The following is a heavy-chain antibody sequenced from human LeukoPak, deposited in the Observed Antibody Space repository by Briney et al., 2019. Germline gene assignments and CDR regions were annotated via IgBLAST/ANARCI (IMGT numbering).Heavy chain of an antibody. CDR3: ARKFGHNRWYFDY. J-gene: IGHJ4*02. CDR2: VSADGRTQ. CDR1: GFTFRSYS. D-gene: IGHD5-24*01. V-gene: IGHV3-30*03. Sequence: GGSLRLSCAASGFTFRSYSIHWVRQAPGKGLEWVTVVSADGRTQYYSDSVKGRFTISRDNSLNTLHLQMNSLRTGDTAVYYCARKFGHNRWYFDYWGQGALVTVSS.